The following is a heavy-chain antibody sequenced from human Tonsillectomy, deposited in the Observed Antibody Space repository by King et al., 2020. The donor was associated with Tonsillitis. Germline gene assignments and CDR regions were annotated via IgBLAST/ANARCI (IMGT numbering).Heavy chain of an antibody. J-gene: IGHJ3*02. CDR3: ARQGRPSLANGALDI. CDR1: GGSLSSGAYY. Sequence: VQLQESGPGLVKPSQTLSLTCTVSGGSLSSGAYYWSWIRQHPGKGLEWIGYIYYSGSTYYNPSLKSRVTMSVDTSKNQFSLRLSSVTAADTAVYYCARQGRPSLANGALDIWGHGTMVTVSS. CDR2: IYYSGST. D-gene: IGHD2-8*01. V-gene: IGHV4-31*03.